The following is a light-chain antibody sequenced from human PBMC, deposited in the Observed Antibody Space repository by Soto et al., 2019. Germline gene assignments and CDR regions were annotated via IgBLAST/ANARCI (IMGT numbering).Light chain of an antibody. V-gene: IGKV3-15*01. CDR2: GAS. CDR3: QQYNKWPRT. Sequence: EIVMTQSPATLSVSPGERATLSCRASQSISSDVAWYQQKPGQAPRLLIYGASTTATGIAARFSGSGFWTEFTLPHSSLQSEDFAVYNCQQYNKWPRTFGQGTKVDIK. CDR1: QSISSD. J-gene: IGKJ2*01.